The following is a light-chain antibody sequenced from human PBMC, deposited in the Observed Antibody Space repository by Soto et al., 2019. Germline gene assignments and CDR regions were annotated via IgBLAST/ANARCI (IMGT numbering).Light chain of an antibody. CDR1: QSVSSN. CDR2: GAS. CDR3: QPYNNWPPWT. J-gene: IGKJ1*01. Sequence: EIVMTQSPATLSVSPGERATLSCRASQSVSSNLAWYQQKPGQAPRLLIYGASTRATGIPARFSGSGSGTEFTLTISSLRSEDFAVYYCQPYNNWPPWTFGQGTKVEIK. V-gene: IGKV3-15*01.